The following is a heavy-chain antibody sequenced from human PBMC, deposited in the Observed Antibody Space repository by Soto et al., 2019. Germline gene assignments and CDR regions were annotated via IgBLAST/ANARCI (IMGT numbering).Heavy chain of an antibody. V-gene: IGHV1-69*02. CDR1: GGTFSSYT. J-gene: IGHJ6*02. Sequence: QVQLVQSGAEVKKPGSSVKVSCKASGGTFSSYTISWVRQAPGQGLEWMGRIIPILGIANYAQKFQGRVTFPAYNSTSKASMELCSLRSEDTAVYYCARVGYYGSSTSCSLGGLDVWGQVTTVTVS. D-gene: IGHD2-2*01. CDR2: IIPILGIA. CDR3: ARVGYYGSSTSCSLGGLDV.